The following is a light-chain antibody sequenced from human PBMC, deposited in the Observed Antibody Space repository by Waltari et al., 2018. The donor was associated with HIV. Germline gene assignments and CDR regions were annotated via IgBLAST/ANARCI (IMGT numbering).Light chain of an antibody. CDR2: AAS. CDR1: QGIRSY. V-gene: IGKV1-9*01. CDR3: QQLKNYPSG. Sequence: DIQLTQSPSFLSASVGDRVTITCRASQGIRSYLAWYQQKPGKAPKLLIYAASTLQSGVPSRFSGSGSGTEFTLTISSLQPEDFATYYCQQLKNYPSGFGGGTKVEIK. J-gene: IGKJ4*01.